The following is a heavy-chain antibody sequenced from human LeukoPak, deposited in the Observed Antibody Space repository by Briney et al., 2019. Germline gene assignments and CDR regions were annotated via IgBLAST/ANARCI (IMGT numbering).Heavy chain of an antibody. V-gene: IGHV4-34*01. CDR1: GGSFSVYY. D-gene: IGHD4-23*01. J-gene: IGHJ5*02. CDR3: ARRVVTQIWFDP. Sequence: SETLSLTSAVHGGSFSVYYWSWIRQPPGKGLESIGEINHSGSTNYNSSLKSRVNISVDTSKNQFSLKLSSVTAGDRAVYYCARRVVTQIWFDPWGQGTLVTVSS. CDR2: INHSGST.